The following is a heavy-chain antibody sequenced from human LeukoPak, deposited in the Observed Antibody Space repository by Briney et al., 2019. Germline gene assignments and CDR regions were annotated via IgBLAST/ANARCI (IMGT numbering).Heavy chain of an antibody. V-gene: IGHV4-59*01. CDR1: GGSLSSYY. D-gene: IGHD2-2*01. CDR3: ARGGLEYQLLSYFDY. Sequence: SETLSLTCTVSGGSLSSYYWSWIRQPPGKGLEWIGYIYYSGSTNFNPSLKSRVTISVDTSKNQFSLKLSSVTAAGTAVYYCARGGLEYQLLSYFDYWGQGTLVTVSS. J-gene: IGHJ4*02. CDR2: IYYSGST.